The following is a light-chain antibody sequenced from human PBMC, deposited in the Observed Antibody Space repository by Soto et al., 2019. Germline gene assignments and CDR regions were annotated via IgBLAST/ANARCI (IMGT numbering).Light chain of an antibody. J-gene: IGKJ1*01. V-gene: IGKV1-39*01. Sequence: DIQMTQYPSSLSASDEDRFIITCRASQSISNHLNWYQQKPGKAPKLLIFAASSLQSGVPSRFSGSRSGPDFTLTISSLQPEDFATYYCQQSYSSPPTFGQGTKVDIK. CDR1: QSISNH. CDR3: QQSYSSPPT. CDR2: AAS.